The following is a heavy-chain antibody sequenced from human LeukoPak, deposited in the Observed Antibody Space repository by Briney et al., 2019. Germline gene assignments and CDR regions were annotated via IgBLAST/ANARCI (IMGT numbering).Heavy chain of an antibody. CDR3: ARDEPRGDGYNHYYYYGMDV. Sequence: ASVKVSCKASGYTFTSYYMHWVRQAPGQGLEWMGWMNPNSGNTGYAQKFQGRVTMTRNTSISTAYMELSSLRSEDTAVYYCARDEPRGDGYNHYYYYGMDVWGQGTTVTVSS. J-gene: IGHJ6*02. D-gene: IGHD5-24*01. CDR2: MNPNSGNT. CDR1: GYTFTSYY. V-gene: IGHV1-8*02.